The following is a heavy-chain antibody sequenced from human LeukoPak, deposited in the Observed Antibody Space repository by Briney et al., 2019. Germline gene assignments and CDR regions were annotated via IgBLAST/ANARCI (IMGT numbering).Heavy chain of an antibody. V-gene: IGHV3-23*01. J-gene: IGHJ6*02. D-gene: IGHD3-22*01. CDR3: ANPPVITYYYGMDV. CDR1: GFTFSSYA. CDR2: ISGSGGST. Sequence: GGSLRLSCAASGFTFSSYAMSWVRQAPGKGLEWVSAISGSGGSTYYADSVKGRFTISRDNSKNTLYLQMNSLRAEDTAVYYCANPPVITYYYGMDVWGQGTLVTVSS.